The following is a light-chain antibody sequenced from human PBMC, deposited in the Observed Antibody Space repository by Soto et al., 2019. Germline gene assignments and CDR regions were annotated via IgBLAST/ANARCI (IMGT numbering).Light chain of an antibody. CDR3: QHYNSYPFT. Sequence: DIQMTQSPSTLSASVGDRVTITCRASEDVNGWLAWYQQKPGTAPKLLIYDVSTLESGVPSRFSGSGSGTEFTLTITSLQPDDFATFYCQHYNSYPFTFGPGTKVDIK. CDR1: EDVNGW. CDR2: DVS. J-gene: IGKJ3*01. V-gene: IGKV1-5*01.